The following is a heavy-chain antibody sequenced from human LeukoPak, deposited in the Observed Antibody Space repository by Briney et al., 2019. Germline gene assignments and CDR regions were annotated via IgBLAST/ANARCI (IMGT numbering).Heavy chain of an antibody. CDR2: IYYSGST. CDR1: GDSINRYY. J-gene: IGHJ5*02. V-gene: IGHV4-59*01. Sequence: SETLSLTCAVSGDSINRYYWSWIRQPPGKGLEWIGYIYYSGSTNYNPSLKSRVTISVDTSKNQFSLKLSSVTAADTAVYYCARGGRGRFDPWGQGTLVTVSS. CDR3: ARGGRGRFDP.